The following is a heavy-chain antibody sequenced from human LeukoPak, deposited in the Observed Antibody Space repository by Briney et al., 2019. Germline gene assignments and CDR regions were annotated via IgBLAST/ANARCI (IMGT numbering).Heavy chain of an antibody. J-gene: IGHJ4*02. Sequence: GWSLTLSCAASGFTFGSYAMHWVRQAPGKGLEWVAVIAHDETNRFYSDSVKGRFTISRDNSMNTLYLRMNSLRPEDTAVHFCARDLTPGAPDYFDYWGQGTLVTVSS. CDR3: ARDLTPGAPDYFDY. V-gene: IGHV3-30*04. D-gene: IGHD2-2*01. CDR2: IAHDETNR. CDR1: GFTFGSYA.